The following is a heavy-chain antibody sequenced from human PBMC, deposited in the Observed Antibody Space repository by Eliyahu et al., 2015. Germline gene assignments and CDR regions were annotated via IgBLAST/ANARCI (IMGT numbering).Heavy chain of an antibody. J-gene: IGHJ4*02. CDR2: IWFDGRNE. CDR3: ATEEDTSSPLDY. CDR1: GFPFSNYN. Sequence: QVQLIESGGGVVQPGTSXRLSCVTSGFPFSNYNMHWVRQAPGKGLGWVAXIWFDGRNENYADSVKGRFTISRDNSKNILHLHMNSLRVEDTAVYYCATEEDTSSPLDYWGQGTLVTVSS. D-gene: IGHD6-6*01. V-gene: IGHV3-33*03.